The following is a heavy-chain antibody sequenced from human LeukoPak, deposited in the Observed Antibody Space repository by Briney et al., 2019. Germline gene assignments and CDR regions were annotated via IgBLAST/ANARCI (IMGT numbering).Heavy chain of an antibody. V-gene: IGHV3-66*01. Sequence: GGSLRLSCAASGFTVSSNYMSWVRQAPGKGLEWVSVIYSGGSTYYADSVKGRFTISRDNSKNTLYLQMNSLRAEDTAVYYCARESLSGRYYLDYWGQGTLVTVSS. CDR2: IYSGGST. J-gene: IGHJ4*02. D-gene: IGHD1-26*01. CDR3: ARESLSGRYYLDY. CDR1: GFTVSSNY.